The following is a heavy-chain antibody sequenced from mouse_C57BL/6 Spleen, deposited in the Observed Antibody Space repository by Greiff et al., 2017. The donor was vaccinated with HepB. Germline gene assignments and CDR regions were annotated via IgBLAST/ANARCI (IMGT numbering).Heavy chain of an antibody. CDR2: IRLKSDNYAT. CDR1: GFTFSNYW. CDR3: TGRGKYLPYYAMDY. Sequence: EVKLQESGGGLVQPGGSMKLSCVASGFTFSNYWMNWVRQSPEKGLEWVAQIRLKSDNYATHYAESVKGRFTISRDDSKSSVYLQMNNLRAEDTGIYYCTGRGKYLPYYAMDYWGQGTSVTVSS. V-gene: IGHV6-3*01. D-gene: IGHD5-1-1*01. J-gene: IGHJ4*01.